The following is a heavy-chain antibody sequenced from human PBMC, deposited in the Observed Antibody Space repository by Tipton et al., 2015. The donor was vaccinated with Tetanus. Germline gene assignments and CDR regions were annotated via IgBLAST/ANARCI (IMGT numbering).Heavy chain of an antibody. D-gene: IGHD4-17*01. V-gene: IGHV4-34*01. CDR3: ARGREVTTVTIIGAHDWYFDL. Sequence: LRLSCDAYGGSFSGNYWSWIRQPPGKGVEWIGEINHTGSTNYNPSLKSRVTISVDTSKNQFSLKLSSVTAADTAVYYCARGREVTTVTIIGAHDWYFDLWGRGTLVTVSS. CDR2: INHTGST. J-gene: IGHJ2*01. CDR1: GGSFSGNY.